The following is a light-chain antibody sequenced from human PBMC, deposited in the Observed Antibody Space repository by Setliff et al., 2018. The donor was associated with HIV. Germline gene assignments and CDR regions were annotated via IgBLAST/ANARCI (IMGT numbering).Light chain of an antibody. CDR3: CSYAGNYAWV. J-gene: IGLJ3*02. Sequence: QSALAQPASVSGSPGQSITISCTGTSSDVGGYSFVSWYQQHPNKAPELMVYAVNKRPSGVPDRFSGSKSGNTASLTISGLQPDDEADYYCCSYAGNYAWVFGGGAKVTVL. CDR2: AVN. V-gene: IGLV2-11*01. CDR1: SSDVGGYSF.